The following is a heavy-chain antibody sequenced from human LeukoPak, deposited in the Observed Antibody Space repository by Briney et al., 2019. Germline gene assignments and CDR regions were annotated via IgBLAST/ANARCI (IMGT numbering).Heavy chain of an antibody. V-gene: IGHV3-23*01. D-gene: IGHD6-19*01. CDR2: ISGSGGST. J-gene: IGHJ4*02. Sequence: GGSLRLSCAASGFTFSSYAMSWVSQDPGKGLEWVSAISGSGGSTYYADSVKGRFTISRDNSNNTLYLQMNSLRAEDTAVYYCAKDSGIAVAGVRFRVSVAVYWGQGTLVTVPS. CDR3: AKDSGIAVAGVRFRVSVAVY. CDR1: GFTFSSYA.